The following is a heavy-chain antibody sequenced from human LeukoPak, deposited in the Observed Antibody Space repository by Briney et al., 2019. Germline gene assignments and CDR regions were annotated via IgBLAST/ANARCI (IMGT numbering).Heavy chain of an antibody. D-gene: IGHD2-15*01. CDR3: AKQLGYCSDGSCYFPY. CDR1: GVTFSSSA. CDR2: ISNNGGYT. J-gene: IGHJ4*02. V-gene: IGHV3-23*01. Sequence: GGSLRLSCAASGVTFSSSAMSWVRQAPGKGLEWVSAISNNGGYTYYADSVQGRFTISRDNSKSTPCLQMNSLRAEGTAVYYCAKQLGYCSDGSCYFPYWGQGTLVTVSS.